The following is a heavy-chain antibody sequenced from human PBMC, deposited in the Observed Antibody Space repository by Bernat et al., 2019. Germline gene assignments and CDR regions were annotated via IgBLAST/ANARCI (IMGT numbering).Heavy chain of an antibody. CDR3: AGDGSGWLFDC. CDR1: GFIFNNYA. Sequence: EVQLVESGGGLVQPGGSLRLSCAPSGFIFNNYAMSWVRQFPGKGREWVSAITGNGISTYYADSVKGGFTISRDNSKNTLYLQVKNLRAADTAVYYCAGDGSGWLFDCWGQGTLVTVSS. J-gene: IGHJ4*02. CDR2: ITGNGIST. V-gene: IGHV3-23*04. D-gene: IGHD6-19*01.